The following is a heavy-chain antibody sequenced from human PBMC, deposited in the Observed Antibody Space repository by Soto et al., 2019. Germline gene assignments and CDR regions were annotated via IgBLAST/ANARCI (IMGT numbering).Heavy chain of an antibody. CDR3: ARVPTVTHVFFDY. Sequence: QVQLVESGGGVLQPGRSLRLSCAASGFTFSSYGMHWVRQAPGKGLEWVAVIWYDGSNKYYADSVKGRFTISRDNSKNTLYLQMNSLRAEDTAVYYCARVPTVTHVFFDYWGQGTLVTVSS. CDR2: IWYDGSNK. V-gene: IGHV3-33*01. CDR1: GFTFSSYG. J-gene: IGHJ4*02. D-gene: IGHD4-17*01.